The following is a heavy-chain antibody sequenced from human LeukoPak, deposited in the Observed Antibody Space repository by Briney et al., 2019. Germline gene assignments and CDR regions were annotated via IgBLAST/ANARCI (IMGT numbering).Heavy chain of an antibody. CDR2: MNPNSGIT. J-gene: IGHJ4*02. V-gene: IGHV1-8*01. Sequence: ASVKVSCKASGYTFTTLDINWVRQATGQGLEWMGWMNPNSGITAYAQKFQGRVTMTRSTSISTAYMELTSLTSEDTAVYYCARGVAAGDDYWGQGTLVTISS. CDR1: GYTFTTLD. CDR3: ARGVAAGDDY. D-gene: IGHD6-19*01.